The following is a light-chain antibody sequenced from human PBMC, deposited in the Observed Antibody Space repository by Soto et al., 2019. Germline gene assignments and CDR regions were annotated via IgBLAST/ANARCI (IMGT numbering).Light chain of an antibody. J-gene: IGKJ1*01. Sequence: EIVLTQSPATLSLSPGERATLSCRASQSVSSSYLAWYQQKPGQAPRLLIYGASSRATGIPDRFSGSGSGTDFTLTISSLEPEDFAFYYCQQRSNWPPTFGQGTKVDIK. V-gene: IGKV3D-20*02. CDR3: QQRSNWPPT. CDR1: QSVSSSY. CDR2: GAS.